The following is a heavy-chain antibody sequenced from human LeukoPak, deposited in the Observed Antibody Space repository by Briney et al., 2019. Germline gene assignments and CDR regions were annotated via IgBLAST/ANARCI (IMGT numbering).Heavy chain of an antibody. CDR3: ARGRKSTLAARPVYYMDV. J-gene: IGHJ6*03. D-gene: IGHD6-6*01. CDR2: INPNSGGT. CDR1: GYTFTGYY. V-gene: IGHV1-2*02. Sequence: ASVKVSCKASGYTFTGYYMHWVRQAPGQGLEWMGWINPNSGGTNYAQKFQGRVTMTRDTSISAAYMELSRLRSDDTAVYYCARGRKSTLAARPVYYMDVWGKGTTVTVSS.